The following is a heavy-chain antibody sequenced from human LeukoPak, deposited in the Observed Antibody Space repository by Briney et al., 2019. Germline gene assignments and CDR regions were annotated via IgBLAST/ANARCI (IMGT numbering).Heavy chain of an antibody. CDR2: IWYDGSNK. D-gene: IGHD5-18*01. CDR1: GFTFSNYG. CDR3: AKPNRDTAMVDY. Sequence: SGGSLRLSCAASGFTFSNYGMHWVRQAPGKGLEWVAFIWYDGSNKYYADSVKGRFTISRDNSKNTLYLQMNSLRAEDTAVYYCAKPNRDTAMVDYWGQGTLVTVSS. V-gene: IGHV3-30*02. J-gene: IGHJ4*02.